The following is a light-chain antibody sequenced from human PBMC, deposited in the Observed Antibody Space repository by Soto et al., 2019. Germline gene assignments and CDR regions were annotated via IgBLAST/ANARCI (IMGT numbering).Light chain of an antibody. CDR2: QAS. V-gene: IGKV1-5*03. CDR1: QTINEW. CDR3: QLSDSSLT. J-gene: IGKJ5*01. Sequence: DIQMTQSPSTLSASVGERVTITCRASQTINEWLAWYQQKIGKAPKVLIYQASTLASAVPSRFSGSGSGTTFTLTISSLQPEDFATYYCQLSDSSLTFGQGTRLEIK.